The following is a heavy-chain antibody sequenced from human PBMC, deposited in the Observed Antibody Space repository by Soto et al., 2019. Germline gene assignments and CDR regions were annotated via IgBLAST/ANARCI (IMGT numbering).Heavy chain of an antibody. CDR1: GGTFSSYT. CDR2: IIPILDIA. CDR3: ARGNIAAAGLFDY. J-gene: IGHJ4*02. Sequence: SVKVSCKASGGTFSSYTSSWVRQAPGQGLEWMGRIIPILDIANYAQKFQCRVTITVVKSTSTAYMELSSLRSEDTAVYYCARGNIAAAGLFDYWGQGTLVTVSS. V-gene: IGHV1-69*02. D-gene: IGHD6-13*01.